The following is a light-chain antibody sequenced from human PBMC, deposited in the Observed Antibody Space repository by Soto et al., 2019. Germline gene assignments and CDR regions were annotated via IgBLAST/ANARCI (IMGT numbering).Light chain of an antibody. CDR3: QQRSNWPLT. CDR1: QSVSGPY. J-gene: IGKJ4*01. CDR2: GAS. V-gene: IGKV3D-20*02. Sequence: DIVLTPSPGTLSLCPGERSTLSSRSSQSVSGPYLAWYQQKPGQAPRRLSYGASRRATGTPSRVSGSGSGTDFTLTISALEPEDFAVYFCQQRSNWPLTFGGGTKVEIK.